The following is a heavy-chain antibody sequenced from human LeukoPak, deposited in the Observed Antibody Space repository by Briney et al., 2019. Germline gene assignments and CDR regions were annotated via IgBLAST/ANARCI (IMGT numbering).Heavy chain of an antibody. J-gene: IGHJ6*03. V-gene: IGHV3-30*02. Sequence: PGGSLRLSCAASGFTFSGYGMHWVRQAPGKGLEWVAFIRYDGSNKYYADSVKGRFTISRDNSKNTLYLQMNSLRAEDTAVYYCARVMGYCSGGSCYSFYHYMDVWGKGTTVTISS. D-gene: IGHD2-15*01. CDR3: ARVMGYCSGGSCYSFYHYMDV. CDR1: GFTFSGYG. CDR2: IRYDGSNK.